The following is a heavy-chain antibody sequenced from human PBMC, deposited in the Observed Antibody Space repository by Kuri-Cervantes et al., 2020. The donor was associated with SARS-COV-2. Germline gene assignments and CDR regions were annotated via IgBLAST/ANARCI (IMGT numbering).Heavy chain of an antibody. D-gene: IGHD3-3*01. CDR3: ARFPLIWSGYYSNWGYFAY. V-gene: IGHV3-30*03. Sequence: GESLKISCAVSGFTFTSHAMHWVRQAPGKGLEWVALISYDGSNKFYADYVKGRFTISRDNSKNTLYLQMNSLRAEDTAVYYCARFPLIWSGYYSNWGYFAYWGQGTLVTVSS. J-gene: IGHJ4*02. CDR1: GFTFTSHA. CDR2: ISYDGSNK.